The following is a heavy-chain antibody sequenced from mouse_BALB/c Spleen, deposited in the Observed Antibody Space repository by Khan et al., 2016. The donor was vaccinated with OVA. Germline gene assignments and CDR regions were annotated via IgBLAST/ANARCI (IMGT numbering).Heavy chain of an antibody. CDR2: INYSGNT. CDR1: GYSITSEYA. D-gene: IGHD2-4*01. J-gene: IGHJ3*01. CDR3: ARKDYYDYDPFPY. Sequence: EVQLQESGPGLVKPSQSLSLTCTVTGYSITSEYAWNWIRQFPGNKLEWMGYINYSGNTRSNPSLKSRTSITRATSKNQFFLQLNSVTTEDAATYYCARKDYYDYDPFPYWCQGTLVTVSA. V-gene: IGHV3-2*02.